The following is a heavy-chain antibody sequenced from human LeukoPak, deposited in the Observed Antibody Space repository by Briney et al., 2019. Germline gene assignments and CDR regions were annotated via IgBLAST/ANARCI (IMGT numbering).Heavy chain of an antibody. V-gene: IGHV3-30*02. CDR3: AKLGDSLVARLFPGPFDAFDI. Sequence: GGSLRLSCAASGFTFSSYGMHWVRQAPGKGLEWAAFIRYDGSNKYYADSVKGRFTISRDNSKNTLYLQMNSLRAEDTAVYYCAKLGDSLVARLFPGPFDAFDIWGQGTMVTVSS. CDR2: IRYDGSNK. D-gene: IGHD2-21*01. CDR1: GFTFSSYG. J-gene: IGHJ3*02.